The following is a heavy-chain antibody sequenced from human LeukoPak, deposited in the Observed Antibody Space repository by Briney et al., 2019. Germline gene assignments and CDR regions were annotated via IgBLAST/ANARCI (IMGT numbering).Heavy chain of an antibody. CDR3: ARGGDYNRYYYYYMDV. V-gene: IGHV4-59*01. J-gene: IGHJ6*03. CDR1: GGSISSYY. D-gene: IGHD4-17*01. Sequence: SETLSLTCTVSGGSISSYYWSWIRQPPGKGLEWIGYIYYSGSTNYNPSLKSRVTISVDTSKNQFSLKLSSVTAADTAVYYCARGGDYNRYYYYYMDVWGKGTTVTVSS. CDR2: IYYSGST.